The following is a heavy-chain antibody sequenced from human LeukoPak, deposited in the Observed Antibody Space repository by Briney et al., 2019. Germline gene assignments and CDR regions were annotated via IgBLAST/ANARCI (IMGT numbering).Heavy chain of an antibody. CDR3: AKSKTPYCTSANCLMFDY. Sequence: GGSLRLSCAASGFTFSNYAMSGVRQAPGKGLEGVSGVTGSGGSTYDANSVKGRFTISRDNSKNTLYLQMNSLRAEDTAVYYCAKSKTPYCTSANCLMFDYWGQGALVTVSS. V-gene: IGHV3-23*01. D-gene: IGHD2-8*01. CDR1: GFTFSNYA. J-gene: IGHJ4*02. CDR2: VTGSGGST.